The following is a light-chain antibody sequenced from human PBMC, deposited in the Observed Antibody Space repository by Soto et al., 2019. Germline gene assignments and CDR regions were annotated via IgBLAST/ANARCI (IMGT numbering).Light chain of an antibody. CDR3: QQYGGSPYT. CDR1: QRVRSNY. CDR2: GAS. V-gene: IGKV3-20*01. J-gene: IGKJ2*01. Sequence: PGERATLSCRASQRVRSNYLAWYRQKPGQAPRLLIYGASSRATGIPDRFSGTGSGTDFTLTISRLEPEDFAVYYCQQYGGSPYTFGQGTKLEIK.